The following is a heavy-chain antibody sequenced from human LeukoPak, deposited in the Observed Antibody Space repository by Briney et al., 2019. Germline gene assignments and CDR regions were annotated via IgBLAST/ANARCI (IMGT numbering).Heavy chain of an antibody. CDR2: INQDGSAQ. CDR1: GFTSGTSW. J-gene: IGHJ4*02. D-gene: IGHD6-13*01. V-gene: IGHV3-7*01. CDR3: ASAPSGSSWYHSSLIGIYYFDY. Sequence: GGSLRPSCAASGFTSGTSWMSWVRQAPGKGLEWVANINQDGSAQYYVDSVKGRFTISRDNAKSSLYLQMNSLRAEDTAVYYCASAPSGSSWYHSSLIGIYYFDYWGQGTLVTVSS.